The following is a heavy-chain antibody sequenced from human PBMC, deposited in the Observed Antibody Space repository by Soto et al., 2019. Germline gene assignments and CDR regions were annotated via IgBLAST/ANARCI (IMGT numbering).Heavy chain of an antibody. Sequence: EVQLLESGGGLVQPGGSLRLSCAVSGFSFSTYGVTWVRQAPGKGLEWVGGVSGGSGSTHYADSVKGRFTITGDDYKNTVYLQMSSLRVEDTAVYYCAKWNGYGDYWGQGTLVTVSS. CDR3: AKWNGYGDY. CDR2: VSGGSGST. J-gene: IGHJ4*02. V-gene: IGHV3-23*01. D-gene: IGHD1-1*01. CDR1: GFSFSTYG.